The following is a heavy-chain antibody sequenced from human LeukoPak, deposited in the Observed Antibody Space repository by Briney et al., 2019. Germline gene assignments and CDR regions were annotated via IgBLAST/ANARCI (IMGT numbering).Heavy chain of an antibody. D-gene: IGHD6-19*01. Sequence: GRSLRLSCAASGFTFSSYAMHWVRRAPGKGLEWVAVISYDGSNKYYADSVKGRFTISRDNSKNTLYLQMNSLRAEDTAVYYCARPHPRIAVAGTDYWGQGTLVTVSS. CDR3: ARPHPRIAVAGTDY. CDR2: ISYDGSNK. V-gene: IGHV3-30*04. CDR1: GFTFSSYA. J-gene: IGHJ4*02.